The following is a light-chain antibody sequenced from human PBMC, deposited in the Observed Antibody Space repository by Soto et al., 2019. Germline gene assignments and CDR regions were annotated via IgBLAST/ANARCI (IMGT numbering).Light chain of an antibody. J-gene: IGKJ1*01. CDR3: QHYNSYSEA. V-gene: IGKV1-5*03. Sequence: DIHMTQSPSTLSGSVGYRFTLTCRASQTISSWLEWYQQKPGKAPKLLIYKASTLKSGVPSRFRGSGSGTEVTLTISSLQPDDVEPYYGQHYNSYSEAFGQGTKVDI. CDR2: KAS. CDR1: QTISSW.